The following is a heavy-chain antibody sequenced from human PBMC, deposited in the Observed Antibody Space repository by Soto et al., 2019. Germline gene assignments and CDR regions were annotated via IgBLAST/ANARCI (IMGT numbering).Heavy chain of an antibody. V-gene: IGHV3-53*01. Sequence: GGSLRLSCAASGFTVSSKYMSWVRQAPGKGLEWVSVIYSGGSTYYADSVKGRFTISRDNSKNTLYLQMNSLRAEDTAVYYCARGPRIAARHYYYYGMDVWGQGTTVTVSS. J-gene: IGHJ6*02. CDR1: GFTVSSKY. CDR2: IYSGGST. CDR3: ARGPRIAARHYYYYGMDV. D-gene: IGHD6-6*01.